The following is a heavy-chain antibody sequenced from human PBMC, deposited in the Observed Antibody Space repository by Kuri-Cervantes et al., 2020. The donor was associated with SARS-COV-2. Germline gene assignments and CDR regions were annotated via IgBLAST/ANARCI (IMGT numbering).Heavy chain of an antibody. V-gene: IGHV3-9*01. D-gene: IGHD3-22*01. Sequence: SLKISCAASGFTFDDYAMHWVRQAPGKGLEWVSGISWNSGSIGYADSVKGRFTISRDNAKNSLYLQMNSLRAEDTALYYCAKDSHYYDSSGAHDYWGQGTVVTVSS. CDR3: AKDSHYYDSSGAHDY. J-gene: IGHJ4*03. CDR2: ISWNSGSI. CDR1: GFTFDDYA.